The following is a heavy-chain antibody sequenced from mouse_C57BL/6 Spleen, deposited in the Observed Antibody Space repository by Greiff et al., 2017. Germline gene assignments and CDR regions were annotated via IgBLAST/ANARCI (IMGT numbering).Heavy chain of an antibody. V-gene: IGHV1-61*01. Sequence: QVQLQQPGAELVRPGSSVKLSCKASGYTFTSYWMDWVKQRPGQGLEWIGNIYPSDSETHYNQKFKDKATLTVDKSSSTAYMQLSSLTSEDSAVYYCARGGGYYGYFDYWGQGTLVTVSA. CDR2: IYPSDSET. J-gene: IGHJ3*01. CDR3: ARGGGYYGYFDY. D-gene: IGHD1-2*01. CDR1: GYTFTSYW.